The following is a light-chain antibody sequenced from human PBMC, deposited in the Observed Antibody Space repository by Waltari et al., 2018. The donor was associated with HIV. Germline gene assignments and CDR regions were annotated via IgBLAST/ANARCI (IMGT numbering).Light chain of an antibody. CDR2: SDT. V-gene: IGLV1-44*01. Sequence: QSVLTQPPSASGPPGQRVTMSCSGSSPNIGRNTVNWYQQLPGTAPKLLIFSDTQRPSGVPDRFSGSKSGTSASLAISGLQSEDEGDYYCAAWDDSLNGHSVFGGGTRVTVL. CDR3: AAWDDSLNGHSV. J-gene: IGLJ3*02. CDR1: SPNIGRNT.